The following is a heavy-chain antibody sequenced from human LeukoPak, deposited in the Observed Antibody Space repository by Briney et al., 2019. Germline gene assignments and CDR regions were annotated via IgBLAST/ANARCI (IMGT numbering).Heavy chain of an antibody. CDR1: GFTFRSYS. D-gene: IGHD4-23*01. J-gene: IGHJ3*02. V-gene: IGHV3-64*01. CDR3: ARGKVSGGFDI. CDR2: ISSSGGNT. Sequence: GGPLTLSCAASGFTFRSYSMHWVRQAPGKGLEYVSAISSSGGNTYYALSVKGRFTISRDTSTNALYLKMSSRRAEDLAVYLFARGKVSGGFDIWGQGKMVTLSS.